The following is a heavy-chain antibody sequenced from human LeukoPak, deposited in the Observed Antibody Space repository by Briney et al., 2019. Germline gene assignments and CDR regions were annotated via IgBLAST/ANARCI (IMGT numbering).Heavy chain of an antibody. V-gene: IGHV3-73*01. J-gene: IGHJ4*02. Sequence: GGSLRLSCAASGFTFNSYSMNWVRQASGKGLEWVGRIRSKANSYATAYAASVKGRFTISRDDSKNTAYLQMNSLKTEDTAVYYCTRQDTAMDDFADYWGQGTLVTVSS. CDR3: TRQDTAMDDFADY. CDR2: IRSKANSYAT. D-gene: IGHD5-18*01. CDR1: GFTFNSYS.